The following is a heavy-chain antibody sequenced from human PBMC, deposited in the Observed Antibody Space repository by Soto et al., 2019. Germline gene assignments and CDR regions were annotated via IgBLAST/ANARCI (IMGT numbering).Heavy chain of an antibody. V-gene: IGHV3-21*01. D-gene: IGHD2-15*01. J-gene: IGHJ6*02. Sequence: EVQLVESGGGLVKPGVSLRLTCAASGFNFNSYTINWVRQAPGKRLEWLSSISSSGYIFSTDSVRGRFTISRDNAKNSVYLQINSLRAEDPAVYFCARDCCGGSFYPCVYVWGLGATVT. CDR1: GFNFNSYT. CDR2: ISSSGYI. CDR3: ARDCCGGSFYPCVYV.